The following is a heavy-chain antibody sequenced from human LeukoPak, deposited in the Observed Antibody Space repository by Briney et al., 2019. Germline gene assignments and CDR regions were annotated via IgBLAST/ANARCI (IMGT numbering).Heavy chain of an antibody. CDR3: AKDIARYYYYYGMDV. J-gene: IGHJ6*02. Sequence: GRSLRLSCAASGFTLDDYAMHWVRQAPGKGLEWVSGVSCNSGSIGYADSVKGRFTISRDNAKNSLYLQMNSLRAEDTALYYCAKDIARYYYYYGMDVWGQRTTVTVSS. V-gene: IGHV3-9*01. CDR2: VSCNSGSI. CDR1: GFTLDDYA.